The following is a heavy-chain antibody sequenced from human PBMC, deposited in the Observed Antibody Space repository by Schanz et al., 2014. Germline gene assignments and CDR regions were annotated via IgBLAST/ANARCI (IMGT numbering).Heavy chain of an antibody. Sequence: QVQLVQSGAEVKKPGASVKVSCKTSGYTFSSYGITWVRQAPGQGLEWMGWISPYNGNTNYAPKVQGRVTVTTDTSTSTVYMELRSLTSDDTAVYYCARDGGEVVRGVIEGVNHYYYGMDVWGQGTTVDGSS. CDR1: GYTFSSYG. V-gene: IGHV1-18*01. D-gene: IGHD3-10*01. J-gene: IGHJ6*02. CDR3: ARDGGEVVRGVIEGVNHYYYGMDV. CDR2: ISPYNGNT.